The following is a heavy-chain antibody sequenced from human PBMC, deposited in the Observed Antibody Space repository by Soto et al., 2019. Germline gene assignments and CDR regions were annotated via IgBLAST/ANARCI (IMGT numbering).Heavy chain of an antibody. J-gene: IGHJ5*02. CDR2: IYYSGST. Sequence: QLQLQESGPGLVKPSETLSLTCTVSGGSISSSTYYWGWIRQPPGKVLEWIGTIYYSGSTYYNPSLESRVTISVDTCKNQFSLKLSSVNAADTAVYYCASSGWFDPWGQGTLVTVSS. CDR3: ASSGWFDP. CDR1: GGSISSSTYY. V-gene: IGHV4-39*01.